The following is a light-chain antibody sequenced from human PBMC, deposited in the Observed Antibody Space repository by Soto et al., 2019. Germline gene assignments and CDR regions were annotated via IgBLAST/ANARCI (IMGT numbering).Light chain of an antibody. J-gene: IGLJ1*01. Sequence: QSVLTQPPSMSGSPGQSVTISCTGTSSDVGIYNGVSWYQQPPGTAPKLMIYEVTNRPSGVPDRFSGSKSGNTASLTISGLQAEDEADYYCSSYTSSYTYVFGTGTKVTVL. V-gene: IGLV2-18*02. CDR1: SSDVGIYNG. CDR2: EVT. CDR3: SSYTSSYTYV.